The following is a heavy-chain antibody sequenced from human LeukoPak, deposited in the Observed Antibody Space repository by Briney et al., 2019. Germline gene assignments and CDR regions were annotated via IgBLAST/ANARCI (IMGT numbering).Heavy chain of an antibody. Sequence: PGGSLRLSCAASGFTFSSYAMSWVRQAPGKGLEWVSAISGSGGSTYYADSVKGRFTISRDNSKNTLYLQMNSLRAEDTAVYYCAKDLHSSGWYVINWFDPWGQGTLVTVSS. D-gene: IGHD6-19*01. CDR3: AKDLHSSGWYVINWFDP. J-gene: IGHJ5*02. V-gene: IGHV3-23*01. CDR1: GFTFSSYA. CDR2: ISGSGGST.